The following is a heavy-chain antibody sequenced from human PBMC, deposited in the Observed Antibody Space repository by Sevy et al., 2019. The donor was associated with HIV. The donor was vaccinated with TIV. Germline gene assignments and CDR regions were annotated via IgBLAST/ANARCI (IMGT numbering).Heavy chain of an antibody. CDR2: IYYNGHI. D-gene: IGHD1-26*01. CDR3: AGENAWGRGYS. V-gene: IGHV4-59*08. CDR1: GGSITSLY. J-gene: IGHJ4*02. Sequence: SETLSLTCTVSGGSITSLYWNWIRQPPGKGLEWIANIYYNGHINYNPSLKSRVTLSLDTSKNQFSLRRSSVTAADTAMYYCAGENAWGRGYSWCQGTLVTVSS.